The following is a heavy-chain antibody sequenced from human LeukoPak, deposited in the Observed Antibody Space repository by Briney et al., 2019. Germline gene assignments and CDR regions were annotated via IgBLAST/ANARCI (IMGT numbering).Heavy chain of an antibody. J-gene: IGHJ4*02. Sequence: AGGSLRLSCAASGFTFSTYEINWVRQAPGKGLVWVSRINSDGSSTTYADSVKGRFTISRDNAKNTLYLQMNSLRAEDTAVYYCAYYYGSGSTRGYYFDYWGRGTLVTVSS. V-gene: IGHV3-74*01. CDR3: AYYYGSGSTRGYYFDY. D-gene: IGHD3-10*01. CDR1: GFTFSTYE. CDR2: INSDGSST.